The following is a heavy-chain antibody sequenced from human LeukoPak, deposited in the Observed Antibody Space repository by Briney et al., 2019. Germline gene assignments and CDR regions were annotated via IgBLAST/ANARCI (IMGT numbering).Heavy chain of an antibody. CDR1: GFTFSSYS. V-gene: IGHV3-23*01. CDR3: AKAYHDSGCLIDY. CDR2: IRGNGATT. D-gene: IGHD6-19*01. Sequence: GGSLRLSCVASGFTFSSYSMKWVRQAPGKGLEWVAAIRGNGATTDYADSVKGRFTISRDNSKNTLYLQMNSLRVEDTAVYYCAKAYHDSGCLIDYWGQGTLVTVSS. J-gene: IGHJ4*02.